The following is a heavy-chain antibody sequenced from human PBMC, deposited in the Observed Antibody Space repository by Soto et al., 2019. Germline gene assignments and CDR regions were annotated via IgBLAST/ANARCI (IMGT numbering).Heavy chain of an antibody. V-gene: IGHV4-61*08. D-gene: IGHD5-12*01. CDR3: ARVPEDSGYDSGQFDY. Sequence: SETLSLTCTVSGGSISSGGYYWSWIRQHPGKGLEWIGYIYYSGSNNYNPSLKRRVTISVDTSKNQLSRNRSSVTAADTAVYYCARVPEDSGYDSGQFDYWGQGTLVTVSS. CDR2: IYYSGSN. J-gene: IGHJ4*02. CDR1: GGSISSGGYY.